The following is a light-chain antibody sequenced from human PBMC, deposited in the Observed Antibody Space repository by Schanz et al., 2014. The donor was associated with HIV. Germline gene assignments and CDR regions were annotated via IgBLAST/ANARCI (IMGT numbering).Light chain of an antibody. Sequence: QSALTQPASVSGSPGQSITISCTGTSSAVANYNLVSWYQQHPGKAPKLLVYDVTYRPSGVSNRFSGSKSGNTASLTISGLQPEDEADYYCNSYSHSNTYVFGSGTKLTVL. V-gene: IGLV2-14*02. CDR2: DVT. CDR1: SSAVANYNL. CDR3: NSYSHSNTYV. J-gene: IGLJ1*01.